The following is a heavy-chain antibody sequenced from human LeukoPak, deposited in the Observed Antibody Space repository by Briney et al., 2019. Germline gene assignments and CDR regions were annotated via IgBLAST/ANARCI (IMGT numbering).Heavy chain of an antibody. CDR2: LRYTGET. J-gene: IGHJ4*02. V-gene: IGHV3-48*01. CDR1: GFTFSQYS. D-gene: IGHD5-12*01. Sequence: GGSLRLSCAASGFTFSQYSINWVRQAPGKGLEWVSHLRYTGETFYADSVKGRFTISRDNVRNSLYLQMNSLRAEDTAMYYCARDAGNSGYGCGLWGQGTLVTVSS. CDR3: ARDAGNSGYGCGL.